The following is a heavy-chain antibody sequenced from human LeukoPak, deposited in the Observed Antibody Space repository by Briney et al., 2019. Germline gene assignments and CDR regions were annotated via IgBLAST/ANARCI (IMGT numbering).Heavy chain of an antibody. V-gene: IGHV1-46*01. CDR3: ARGEPLYCSGGSCYSNWFDP. CDR1: GYTFTSYY. J-gene: IGHJ5*02. CDR2: INPSGGST. Sequence: ASVKVSCKASGYTFTSYYMHWVRQAPGQGLEWMGIINPSGGSTSYAQKFQGRVTMTRDTSTSTVYMELSSLRSEDTAVYYCARGEPLYCSGGSCYSNWFDPWGQGTLVTVSS. D-gene: IGHD2-15*01.